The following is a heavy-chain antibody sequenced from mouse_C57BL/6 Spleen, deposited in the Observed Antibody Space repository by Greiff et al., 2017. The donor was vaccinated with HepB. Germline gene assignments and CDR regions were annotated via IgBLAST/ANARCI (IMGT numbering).Heavy chain of an antibody. Sequence: VQLQQPGAELVKPGASVKMSCKASGYTFTSYWITWVKQRPGQGLEWIGDIYPGSGSTNYNEKFKSKATLTVDTSSSTAYMQLSSLTSEDSAVYYCARRSYGNYWFAYWGQGTLVTVSA. CDR1: GYTFTSYW. D-gene: IGHD2-1*01. J-gene: IGHJ3*01. CDR2: IYPGSGST. CDR3: ARRSYGNYWFAY. V-gene: IGHV1-55*01.